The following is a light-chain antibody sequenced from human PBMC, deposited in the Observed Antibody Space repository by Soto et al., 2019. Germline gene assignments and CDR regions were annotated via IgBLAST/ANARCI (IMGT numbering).Light chain of an antibody. Sequence: QSALTQPASVSGSPGQSITISCTGTSSDVGSYNLVSWYQQHPDKAPKLIIYEGSRRPSGVSDRFSGSKSANTASLTISGLQAEDEADYYCCSYAGSYTWVFGGGTQLTVL. J-gene: IGLJ3*02. CDR2: EGS. CDR3: CSYAGSYTWV. CDR1: SSDVGSYNL. V-gene: IGLV2-23*01.